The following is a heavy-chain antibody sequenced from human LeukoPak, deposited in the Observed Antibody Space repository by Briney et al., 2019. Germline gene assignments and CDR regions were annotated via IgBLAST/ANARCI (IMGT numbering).Heavy chain of an antibody. J-gene: IGHJ4*02. CDR2: IYHSGST. D-gene: IGHD3-10*01. CDR3: AGWFGELSSLFAY. V-gene: IGHV4-38-2*01. Sequence: SETLSLTCAVSGYSISRGYYWGWIRQPPGKGLEWIGSIYHSGSTYYSPSLKSRVSISVDTSKNQFSLKARSVTAADTAVYYCAGWFGELSSLFAYWGQGILVTVSS. CDR1: GYSISRGYY.